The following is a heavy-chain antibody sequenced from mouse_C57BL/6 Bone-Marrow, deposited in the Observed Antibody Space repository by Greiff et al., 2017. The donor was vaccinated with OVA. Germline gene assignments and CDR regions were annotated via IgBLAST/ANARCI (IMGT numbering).Heavy chain of an antibody. CDR1: GFNIKDDY. Sequence: EVQLQQSGAELVRPGASVKLSCTASGFNIKDDYMHWVKQRPEQGLEWIGWIDPENGDTEYASKFQGKATITADTSSNTAYLQLSSLTSEDTAVYYCTTDSKPYYYAMDYWGQGTSVTVSS. CDR3: TTDSKPYYYAMDY. CDR2: IDPENGDT. J-gene: IGHJ4*01. V-gene: IGHV14-4*01. D-gene: IGHD2-5*01.